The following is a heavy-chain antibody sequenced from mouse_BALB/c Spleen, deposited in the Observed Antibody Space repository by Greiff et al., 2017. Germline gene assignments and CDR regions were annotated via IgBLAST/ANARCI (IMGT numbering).Heavy chain of an antibody. V-gene: IGHV14-3*02. J-gene: IGHJ1*01. CDR1: GFNIKDTY. CDR2: IDPANGNT. D-gene: IGHD2-3*01. CDR3: ATDGYYPHWYFDV. Sequence: EVMLVESGAELVKPGASVKLSCTASGFNIKDTYMHWVKQRPEQGLEWIGRIDPANGNTKYDPKFQGKATITADTSSNTAYLQLSSLTSEDTAVYYCATDGYYPHWYFDVWGAGTTVTVSS.